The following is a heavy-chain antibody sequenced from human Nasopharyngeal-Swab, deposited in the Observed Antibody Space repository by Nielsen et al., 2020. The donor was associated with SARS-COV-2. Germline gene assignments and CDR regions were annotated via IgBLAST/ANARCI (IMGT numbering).Heavy chain of an antibody. Sequence: ASVKVSCKVSGYTFTGYYMHWVRQAPGQGLEWMGWINPNSGGTNYAQKFQGWVTMTRDTSISIAYMELSRLRSDDTAVYYCARVRYYYDSHGAFDIWGQGTMVTVSS. CDR3: ARVRYYYDSHGAFDI. V-gene: IGHV1-2*04. CDR2: INPNSGGT. D-gene: IGHD3-22*01. J-gene: IGHJ3*02. CDR1: GYTFTGYY.